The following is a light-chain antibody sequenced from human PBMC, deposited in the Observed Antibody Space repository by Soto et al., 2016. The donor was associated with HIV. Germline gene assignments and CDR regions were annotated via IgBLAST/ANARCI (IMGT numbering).Light chain of an antibody. V-gene: IGKV1D-13*01. Sequence: AIQLTQSPSSLSASVGDRVTITCRASQGISSALAWYQQKPGKAPKVLIYHASNLESGVPSRFSGSGSGTDFTLTINSLQPEDFATYYCQHFNNYPYTLGQGTKLEIK. J-gene: IGKJ2*01. CDR2: HAS. CDR1: QGISSA. CDR3: QHFNNYPYT.